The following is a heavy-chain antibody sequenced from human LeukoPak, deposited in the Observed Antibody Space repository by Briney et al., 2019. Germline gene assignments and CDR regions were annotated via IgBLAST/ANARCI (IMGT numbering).Heavy chain of an antibody. Sequence: ASVKVPCKASGYTFTSYYMHWVRQAPGQGLEWMGIINPSGGSTGYAQKFQGRVTMTRDTSTSTVYMELSSLRSEDTAVYYCARVMAKSSIAASLDYWGQGTLVTVSS. CDR1: GYTFTSYY. D-gene: IGHD6-6*01. V-gene: IGHV1-46*01. CDR3: ARVMAKSSIAASLDY. CDR2: INPSGGST. J-gene: IGHJ4*02.